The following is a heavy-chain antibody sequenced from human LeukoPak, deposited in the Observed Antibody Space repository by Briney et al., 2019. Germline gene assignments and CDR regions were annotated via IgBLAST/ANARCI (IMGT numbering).Heavy chain of an antibody. Sequence: ASVKVSCKASGYTFTSYGISWVRQAPGQGLEWMGWISAYNGNTNYAQKLQGRVTMTTDTSTSTAYMELRSLRSDDTAVYYCARDRKKPGYSSGWYRDFDYWGQGTLVTVSS. J-gene: IGHJ4*02. CDR1: GYTFTSYG. CDR2: ISAYNGNT. V-gene: IGHV1-18*01. CDR3: ARDRKKPGYSSGWYRDFDY. D-gene: IGHD6-19*01.